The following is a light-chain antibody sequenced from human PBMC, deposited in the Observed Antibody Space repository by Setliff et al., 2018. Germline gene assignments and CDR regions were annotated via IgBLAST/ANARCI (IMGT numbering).Light chain of an antibody. Sequence: QSALAQPASVSGSPGQSITISCSGTSSDVGSYDLVSWYQHLPGKAPQLLIFSVNNRPSQISDRFSASKSGDTASLTVSGLQAEDEAEYFCGSYEGSNNYVFGSGTKV. CDR3: GSYEGSNNYV. J-gene: IGLJ1*01. CDR2: SVN. V-gene: IGLV2-14*03. CDR1: SSDVGSYDL.